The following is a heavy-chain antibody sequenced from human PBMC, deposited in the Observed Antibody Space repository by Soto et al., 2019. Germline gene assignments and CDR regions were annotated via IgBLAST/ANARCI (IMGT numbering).Heavy chain of an antibody. Sequence: QVQLVESGGGVGQPGRALRLSCAASGFSFSSDGMHWVRQAPGKGLEWLAVIWYDGRTKDDADSVKGRFTISRDNSKNTLYLQMNSLRVEDTAVYYCVRDRRFGELPFDFWGQGTLVTVSS. D-gene: IGHD3-10*01. J-gene: IGHJ4*02. CDR3: VRDRRFGELPFDF. V-gene: IGHV3-33*01. CDR2: IWYDGRTK. CDR1: GFSFSSDG.